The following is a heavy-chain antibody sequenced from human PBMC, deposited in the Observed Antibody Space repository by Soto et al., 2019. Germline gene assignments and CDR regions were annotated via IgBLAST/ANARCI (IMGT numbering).Heavy chain of an antibody. D-gene: IGHD6-19*01. CDR2: ISGSGGST. V-gene: IGHV3-23*01. CDR3: ARASSIAARNPYSSGWYLFDY. Sequence: EVQLLESGGGLVQPGGSLRLSCAASGFTFSSYAMSWVRQAPGKGLEWVSAISGSGGSTYYADSVKGRFTISRDNSKNTLYLQMNSLRAEDTAVYYCARASSIAARNPYSSGWYLFDYWGQGTLVTVSS. J-gene: IGHJ4*02. CDR1: GFTFSSYA.